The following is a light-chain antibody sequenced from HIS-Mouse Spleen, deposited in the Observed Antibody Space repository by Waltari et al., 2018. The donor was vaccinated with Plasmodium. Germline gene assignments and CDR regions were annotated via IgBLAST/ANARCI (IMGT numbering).Light chain of an antibody. J-gene: IGLJ2*01. Sequence: SYALIQPPPVPLPPGPTASITCPGDKLAANSASWDQREPGQSPVLVIYHDSKRPSGIPGRFSGSNSGNTATLTISGTQAMDEADYYCQAWDSSTAWVFGGGTKLTVL. CDR3: QAWDSSTAWV. CDR1: KLAANS. CDR2: HDS. V-gene: IGLV3-1*01.